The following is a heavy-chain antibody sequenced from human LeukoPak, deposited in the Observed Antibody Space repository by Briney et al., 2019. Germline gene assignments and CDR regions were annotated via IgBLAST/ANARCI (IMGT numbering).Heavy chain of an antibody. CDR1: GYTFTSYY. CDR2: INPSGGST. Sequence: ASVKVSCKASGYTFTSYYMHWVRQAPAQGLEWMGIINPSGGSTSYAQKFQGRVTMSRDTSTSTVYMELSSVRSEDTAVYYCARDRFYYDMQDDYWGQGTLVTVSS. V-gene: IGHV1-46*01. CDR3: ARDRFYYDMQDDY. D-gene: IGHD3-22*01. J-gene: IGHJ4*02.